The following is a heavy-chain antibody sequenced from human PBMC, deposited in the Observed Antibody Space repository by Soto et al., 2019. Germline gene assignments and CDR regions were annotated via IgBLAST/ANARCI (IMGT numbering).Heavy chain of an antibody. Sequence: QVQLVESGGGVVQPGRSLRLSCAASGFNFRNYGMHWVRQAPGKGLEWGAIIWYDGSNKYYADSVKGRFTISRDNSKDTLYLQMNNLRAEDTAVYYCARLYTWIMDSWGQGTLVTVSS. V-gene: IGHV3-33*01. J-gene: IGHJ4*02. CDR3: ARLYTWIMDS. CDR2: IWYDGSNK. D-gene: IGHD5-12*01. CDR1: GFNFRNYG.